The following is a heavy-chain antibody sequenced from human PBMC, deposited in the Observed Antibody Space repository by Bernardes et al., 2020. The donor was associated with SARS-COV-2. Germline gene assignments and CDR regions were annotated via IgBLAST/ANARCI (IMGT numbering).Heavy chain of an antibody. D-gene: IGHD5-12*01. CDR3: ARDADGSFDY. CDR2: VFHNGST. CDR1: GDSVIGDAVY. J-gene: IGHJ4*02. Sequence: SETLSLTCTVSGDSVIGDAVYWSWIRQPPGKRLEWIGYVFHNGSTHYNFSLRSRVTISIDTSKNRFSLRLTSVTAADTAIYYCARDADGSFDYWGQGSLVTVSS. V-gene: IGHV4-61*03.